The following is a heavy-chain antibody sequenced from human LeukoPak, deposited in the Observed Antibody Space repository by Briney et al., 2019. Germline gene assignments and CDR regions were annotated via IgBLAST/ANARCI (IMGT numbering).Heavy chain of an antibody. CDR2: VSHDGIQT. J-gene: IGHJ4*02. V-gene: IGHV3-30-3*01. Sequence: PGGSLGLSCAASGFTFSNYAMHWVRQGLVKGLESMAVVSHDGIQTYYADSVKGRFTISRDNSKSTLFLQMNSLRAEDTAVYYCARDGGGGYNQIDFWGQGTLVTVSS. CDR3: ARDGGGGYNQIDF. CDR1: GFTFSNYA. D-gene: IGHD5-24*01.